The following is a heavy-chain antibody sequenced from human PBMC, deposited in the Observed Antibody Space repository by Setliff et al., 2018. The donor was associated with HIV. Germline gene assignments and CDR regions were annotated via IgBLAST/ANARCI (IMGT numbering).Heavy chain of an antibody. V-gene: IGHV4-31*03. CDR3: ARARGLLPYYYLDV. J-gene: IGHJ6*03. Sequence: SETLSLTCTVSGGSISSGGYYWSWIRQHPGKGLEWIGYIYYSGSTYYNPPLKSRVTMSVDTSKNQFSLKLSSVTAADTAVYYCARARGLLPYYYLDVWGKGTTITVSS. CDR1: GGSISSGGYY. D-gene: IGHD3-10*01. CDR2: IYYSGST.